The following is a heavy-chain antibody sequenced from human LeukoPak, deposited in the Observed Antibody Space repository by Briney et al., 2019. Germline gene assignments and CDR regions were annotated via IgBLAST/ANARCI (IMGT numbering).Heavy chain of an antibody. J-gene: IGHJ5*02. D-gene: IGHD4-17*01. CDR2: ISGSGGST. CDR1: GFTFSSYA. CDR3: AKGLFGDYQRGTLNWFDP. V-gene: IGHV3-23*01. Sequence: RGSLRLSCAASGFTFSSYAMSWVRQAPGKGLEWVSAISGSGGSTYYADSVKGRFTISRDNSKNTLYLQMNSLRAEDTAVYYCAKGLFGDYQRGTLNWFDPWGQGTLVTVSS.